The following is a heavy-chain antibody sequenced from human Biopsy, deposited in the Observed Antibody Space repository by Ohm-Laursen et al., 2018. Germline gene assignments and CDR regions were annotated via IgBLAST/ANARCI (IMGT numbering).Heavy chain of an antibody. CDR3: ASGDIGGIGLDV. CDR2: IIPILGTV. Sequence: ASVKVSCKVSGDTFTTSAISWVRQVPGQGLDWMGRIIPILGTVDYGQNFQGRVTIRADTPTTFLELTSLRYDDTAVYYCASGDIGGIGLDVWGLGTTVTVSS. D-gene: IGHD3-10*01. CDR1: GDTFTTSA. V-gene: IGHV1-69*04. J-gene: IGHJ6*02.